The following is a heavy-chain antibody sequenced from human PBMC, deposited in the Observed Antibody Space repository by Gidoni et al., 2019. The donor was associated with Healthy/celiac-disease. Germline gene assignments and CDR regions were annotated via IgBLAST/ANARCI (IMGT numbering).Heavy chain of an antibody. V-gene: IGHV3-30*03. J-gene: IGHJ4*02. Sequence: QVQLVESGGGVVQPGRSLRLSCAASGFTFSSYGMHWVRQAPGKGLAWVAVISYDGSNKYYADSVKGRFTISRDNSKNTLYLQMNSLRAEDTAVYYCARDDYGDYRFGYWGQGTLVTVSS. CDR2: ISYDGSNK. D-gene: IGHD4-17*01. CDR3: ARDDYGDYRFGY. CDR1: GFTFSSYG.